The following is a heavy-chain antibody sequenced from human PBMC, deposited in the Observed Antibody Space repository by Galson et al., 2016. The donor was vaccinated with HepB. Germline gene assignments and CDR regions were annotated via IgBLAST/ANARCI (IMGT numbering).Heavy chain of an antibody. D-gene: IGHD3-16*02. Sequence: SLRLSCAASGFSFSRYAMSWVRQAPGKVLDWVSGISGSGGSTHYADSVKGRFTISRDNSKNTLYLQMNSLRVEDTAVYYCAKDYVWGSYLLTHFDSWGQGTLVTVSS. J-gene: IGHJ4*02. CDR2: ISGSGGST. V-gene: IGHV3-23*01. CDR3: AKDYVWGSYLLTHFDS. CDR1: GFSFSRYA.